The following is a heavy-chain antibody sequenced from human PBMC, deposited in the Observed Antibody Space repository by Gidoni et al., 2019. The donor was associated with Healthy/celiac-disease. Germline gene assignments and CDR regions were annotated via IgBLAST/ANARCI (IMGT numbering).Heavy chain of an antibody. CDR1: GGPISSGGYY. J-gene: IGHJ4*02. Sequence: QVQLQESGPGLVKPSQTLSLTCTVSGGPISSGGYYWSWIRQHPGKGLEWIGYIYYSGSTYYNPSLKSRVTISVDTSKNQFSLKLSSVTAADTAVYYCKCGDSSGYFDFDYWGQGTLVTVSS. V-gene: IGHV4-31*03. CDR3: KCGDSSGYFDFDY. CDR2: IYYSGST. D-gene: IGHD3-22*01.